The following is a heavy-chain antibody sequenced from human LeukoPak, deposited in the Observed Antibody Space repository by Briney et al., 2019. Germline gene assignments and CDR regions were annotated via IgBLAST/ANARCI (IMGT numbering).Heavy chain of an antibody. CDR3: ARADPDYGDWGVHY. Sequence: SVKVSCKASGGTFSSSAISWVRQAPGQGLESMGGIIPIFGSPNYAQKFQGRVTFTTDESTSTAYMELSSLRSEDTAVYYCARADPDYGDWGVHYWGQGSLVTVTS. CDR2: IIPIFGSP. J-gene: IGHJ4*02. CDR1: GGTFSSSA. D-gene: IGHD4-17*01. V-gene: IGHV1-69*05.